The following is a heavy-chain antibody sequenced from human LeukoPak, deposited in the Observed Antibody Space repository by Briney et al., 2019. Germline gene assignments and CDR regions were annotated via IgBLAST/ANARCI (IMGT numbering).Heavy chain of an antibody. Sequence: GGSLRLSCAASGFTFSSYGMHWVRQAPGKGLEWVAFIRYDGSNKYYADSVKGRFTISRDNSKNTLYLQMNSLRAEDTAVYYCAKDRLAVAGTIRGPIQHWGQGTLVTVSS. D-gene: IGHD6-19*01. J-gene: IGHJ1*01. CDR1: GFTFSSYG. CDR2: IRYDGSNK. CDR3: AKDRLAVAGTIRGPIQH. V-gene: IGHV3-30*02.